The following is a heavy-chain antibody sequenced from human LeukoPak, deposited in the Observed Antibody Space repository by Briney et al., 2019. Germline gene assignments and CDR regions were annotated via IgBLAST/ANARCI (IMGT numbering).Heavy chain of an antibody. J-gene: IGHJ6*03. D-gene: IGHD3-3*01. CDR1: GGTFSSYA. V-gene: IGHV1-18*01. Sequence: GASVKVSCKASGGTFSSYAISWVRQAPGQGLEWMGWISAYNGNTNYAQKLQGRVTMTTDTSTSTAYMELRSLRSDDTAVYYCARDLQWLGDFWSGYYYYYYYMDVWGKGTTVTASS. CDR3: ARDLQWLGDFWSGYYYYYYYMDV. CDR2: ISAYNGNT.